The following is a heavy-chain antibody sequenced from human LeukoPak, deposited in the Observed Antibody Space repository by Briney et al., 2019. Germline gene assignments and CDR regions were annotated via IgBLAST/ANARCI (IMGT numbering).Heavy chain of an antibody. CDR3: ARAYYDILTGYHSPKKNDAFDI. CDR2: IYYSGST. D-gene: IGHD3-9*01. V-gene: IGHV4-59*01. Sequence: PSETLSLTCTVSGGSISSYYWSWIRQPPGKGLEWIGYIYYSGSTNYNPSLKSRVTISVDTSKNQFSLKLSSVTAADTAVYYCARAYYDILTGYHSPKKNDAFDIWGQGTMVTVSS. CDR1: GGSISSYY. J-gene: IGHJ3*02.